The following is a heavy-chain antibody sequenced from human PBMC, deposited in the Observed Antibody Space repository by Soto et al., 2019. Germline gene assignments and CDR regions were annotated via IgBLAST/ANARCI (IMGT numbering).Heavy chain of an antibody. D-gene: IGHD2-8*01. J-gene: IGHJ4*02. Sequence: PGGSLRLSCAASGFTFSSYGMHWVRQAPGKGLEWVAVIWYDGSNKYYADSVKGRFTISRDNSKNTLYLQMNSLRAEDTAVYYCARGRELMVYASDFDYWGQGTLVTVSS. V-gene: IGHV3-33*01. CDR2: IWYDGSNK. CDR1: GFTFSSYG. CDR3: ARGRELMVYASDFDY.